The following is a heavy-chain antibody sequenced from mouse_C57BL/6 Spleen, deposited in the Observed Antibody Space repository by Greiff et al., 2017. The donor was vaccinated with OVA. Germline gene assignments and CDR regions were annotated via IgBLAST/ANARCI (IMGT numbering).Heavy chain of an antibody. V-gene: IGHV2-2*01. CDR3: ARNDDYDGNYYAMDY. D-gene: IGHD2-4*01. J-gene: IGHJ4*01. CDR2: IWSGGST. CDR1: GFSLTSYG. Sequence: VQLVESGPGLVQPSQSLSITCTVSGFSLTSYGVHWVRQSPGKGLEWLGVIWSGGSTDYNAAFISRLSISKDNSKSQVFFKMNSLQADDTAIYYCARNDDYDGNYYAMDYWGQGTSVTVSS.